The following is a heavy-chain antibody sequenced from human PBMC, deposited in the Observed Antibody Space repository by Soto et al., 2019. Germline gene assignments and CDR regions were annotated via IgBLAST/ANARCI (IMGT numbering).Heavy chain of an antibody. CDR3: ARALAVAGKFDY. CDR2: INHSGST. D-gene: IGHD6-19*01. V-gene: IGHV4-34*01. J-gene: IGHJ4*02. CDR1: GGSFSGYY. Sequence: QVQLQQWGAGLLKPSEILSLTCAVYGGSFSGYYWSWIRQPPGKGLEWIGEINHSGSTNYNPSLKSRVTISVDTSKNQFSLKLSSVTAADTAVYYCARALAVAGKFDYWGQGTLVTVSS.